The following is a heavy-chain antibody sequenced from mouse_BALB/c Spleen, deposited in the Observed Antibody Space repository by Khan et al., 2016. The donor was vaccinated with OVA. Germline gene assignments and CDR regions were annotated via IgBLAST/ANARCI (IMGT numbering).Heavy chain of an antibody. D-gene: IGHD2-10*01. V-gene: IGHV2-6-7*01. J-gene: IGHJ4*01. CDR3: ARAYYANYREAMDY. Sequence: QVQLKESGPGLVAPSQSLSITCTVSGFSLTGYGVNWVRQPPGKGLEWLGMIWGDGSTDYNSALKSRLSISKDNSKSQVFLKMNSLQTDDTARYYCARAYYANYREAMDYWGQGTSVTAPS. CDR2: IWGDGST. CDR1: GFSLTGYG.